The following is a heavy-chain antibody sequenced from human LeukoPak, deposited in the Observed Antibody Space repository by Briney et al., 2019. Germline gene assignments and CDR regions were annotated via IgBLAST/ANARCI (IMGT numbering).Heavy chain of an antibody. D-gene: IGHD4-11*01. V-gene: IGHV1-18*01. CDR3: ARQMTTVTDDYFDY. J-gene: IGHJ4*02. Sequence: ASVKVSCKASGYTFTSYGISWVRLAPGQGLEWMGWISAYNGNTNYAQKLQGRVTMTTDTSTSTAYMELRSLRSDDTAVYYCARQMTTVTDDYFDYWGQGTLVTVSS. CDR2: ISAYNGNT. CDR1: GYTFTSYG.